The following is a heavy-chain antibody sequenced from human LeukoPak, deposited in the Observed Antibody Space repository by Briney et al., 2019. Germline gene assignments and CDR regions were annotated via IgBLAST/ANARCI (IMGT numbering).Heavy chain of an antibody. CDR1: GGSISSGGYY. CDR3: ARVPSSWDFDY. CDR2: IYHSGST. D-gene: IGHD6-13*01. V-gene: IGHV4-30-2*01. Sequence: PSQTLSLTCTVSGGSISSGGYYWSWIRQPPGKGLEWIEYIYHSGSTYYNPSLKSRVTISVDRSKNQFSLKLSSVTAADTAVYYCARVPSSWDFDYWGQGTLVTVSS. J-gene: IGHJ4*02.